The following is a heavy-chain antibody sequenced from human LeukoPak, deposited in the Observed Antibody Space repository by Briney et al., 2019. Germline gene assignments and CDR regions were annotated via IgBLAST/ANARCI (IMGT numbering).Heavy chain of an antibody. J-gene: IGHJ4*02. CDR1: GFTVNYNY. CDR3: AQSSYWFDY. D-gene: IGHD2-15*01. V-gene: IGHV3-66*01. CDR2: IYSGGST. Sequence: GGSLRLSCAASGFTVNYNYMSSVRQAPRKGLEWVSVIYSGGSTYYAESVKGRVTISRDNPKNTLYMQMNSLRAEDTAVYYCAQSSYWFDYWGQGTLVTVSS.